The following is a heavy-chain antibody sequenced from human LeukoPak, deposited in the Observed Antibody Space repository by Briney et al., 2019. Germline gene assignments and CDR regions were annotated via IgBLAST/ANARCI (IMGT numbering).Heavy chain of an antibody. V-gene: IGHV3-33*06. Sequence: GGSLRLSCAASGFTFSSYGRHWVRQAPGKGLEWVAVICYDGSTKYYADSVKGGFTISGANSKNSLYLHMSSPSAEDTAVYYGSKAGYYSSGTSRYYYYMDVWGKGTTVTVSS. CDR3: SKAGYYSSGTSRYYYYMDV. CDR1: GFTFSSYG. J-gene: IGHJ6*03. CDR2: ICYDGSTK. D-gene: IGHD3-10*01.